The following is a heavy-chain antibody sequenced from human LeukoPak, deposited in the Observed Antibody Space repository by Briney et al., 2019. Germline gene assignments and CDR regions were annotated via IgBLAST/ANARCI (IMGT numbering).Heavy chain of an antibody. J-gene: IGHJ4*02. CDR1: GGSINSHY. CDR2: IYYSGST. CDR3: VRRDNTGWNYFDC. V-gene: IGHV4-59*08. Sequence: SETLSLTCTVSGGSINSHYWSWIRQSPGKGLEWIGDIYYSGSTKYNPSLKSRVTISVDTPKNHLSLRLTSVLAADTAIYYCVRRDNTGWNYFDCRGQGVLVTVSS. D-gene: IGHD6-19*01.